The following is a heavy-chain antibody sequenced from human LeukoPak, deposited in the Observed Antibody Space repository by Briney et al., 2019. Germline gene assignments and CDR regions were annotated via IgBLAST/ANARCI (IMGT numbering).Heavy chain of an antibody. Sequence: GGSLRLSCAASGFTFSSYDMHWVRQATGKGLEWVSAIGTAGDTYYPGSVKGRFTISRENAKNSLYLQMNSLRAGDTAVYYCARGLRRYSRPDDAFDIWGQGTMVTVSS. J-gene: IGHJ3*02. D-gene: IGHD6-13*01. V-gene: IGHV3-13*01. CDR1: GFTFSSYD. CDR3: ARGLRRYSRPDDAFDI. CDR2: IGTAGDT.